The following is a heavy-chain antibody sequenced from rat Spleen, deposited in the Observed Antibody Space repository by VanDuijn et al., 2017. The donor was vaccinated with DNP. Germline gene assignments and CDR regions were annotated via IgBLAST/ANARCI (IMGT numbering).Heavy chain of an antibody. V-gene: IGHV5S13*01. CDR1: GFIFNDYG. CDR3: AKHLDA. CDR2: ISTGGGNA. J-gene: IGHJ4*01. Sequence: EVQLVESGGGLVQPGRSLKLSCAASGFIFNDYGMAWVRQTPKKGLEWVATISTGGGNAYYRDSVKGRFTISRDNAKNTQYLQMNNLRSDDTATYYCAKHLDAWGQGTSVTVSS.